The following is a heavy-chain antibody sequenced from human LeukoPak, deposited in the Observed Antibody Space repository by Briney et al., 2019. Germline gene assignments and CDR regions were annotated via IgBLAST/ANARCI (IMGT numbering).Heavy chain of an antibody. CDR2: IYYSGST. CDR1: GGPISSYY. J-gene: IGHJ3*02. V-gene: IGHV4-59*01. D-gene: IGHD5-24*01. CDR3: ARPDEIDAFDI. Sequence: SETLSLTCTVSGGPISSYYWSWIRQPPGKGLEWTGYIYYSGSTNYSPSLKSRVTISVDTSKNQFSLKLSSVTAADTAVYYCARPDEIDAFDIWGQGTMVTVSS.